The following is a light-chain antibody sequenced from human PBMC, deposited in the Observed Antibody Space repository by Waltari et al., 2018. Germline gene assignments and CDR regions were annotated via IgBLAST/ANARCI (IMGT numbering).Light chain of an antibody. J-gene: IGKJ4*01. Sequence: EVVMTQSPTTLSVSPGERATLSCRASQSVSSYLAWYQQKPGQAPRLLIYAASTRATGFPAMFSGSGSGTEFTLTISSLQSEDFAVYYCQQYSNWPPLTFGGGTKVEIK. CDR1: QSVSSY. CDR3: QQYSNWPPLT. CDR2: AAS. V-gene: IGKV3-15*01.